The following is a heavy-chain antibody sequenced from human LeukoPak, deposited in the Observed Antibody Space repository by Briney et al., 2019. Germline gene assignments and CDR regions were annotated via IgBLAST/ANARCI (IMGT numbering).Heavy chain of an antibody. CDR1: GFTFSSYA. V-gene: IGHV3-23*01. D-gene: IGHD6-19*01. CDR2: IAGGGDST. CDR3: AKRLGTFDGYFDY. Sequence: PGGSLRLSCAASGFTFSSYAMSWVRQAPGKGLEWVSGIAGGGDSTYYPDSVKGRFTISRDNSKNTLYLQMNSLRAEDTAIYYCAKRLGTFDGYFDYWGQGTLVTVSS. J-gene: IGHJ4*02.